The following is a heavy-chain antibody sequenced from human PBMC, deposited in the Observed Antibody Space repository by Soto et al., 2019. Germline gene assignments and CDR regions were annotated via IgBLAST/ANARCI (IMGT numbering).Heavy chain of an antibody. J-gene: IGHJ3*02. CDR1: GFTFSHYG. CDR3: ARGLLYGGEAFDI. Sequence: QVQLVESGGGVVQPGRSLRLSCAASGFTFSHYGMHWVRQAPGKGLEWVAVISFGGSSNSYAGSVNGRFTISRDNSKDTLYLQMSSLRAEDSAVYFGARGLLYGGEAFDIWGQGTMVTVSS. V-gene: IGHV3-30*03. D-gene: IGHD2-2*02. CDR2: ISFGGSSN.